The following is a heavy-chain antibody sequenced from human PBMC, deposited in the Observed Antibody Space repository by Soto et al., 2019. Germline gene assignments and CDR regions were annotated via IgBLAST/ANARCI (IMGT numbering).Heavy chain of an antibody. CDR2: IWYDGSNK. Sequence: GGSLRLSCAASGFTFSSYGMHWVRQAPGKGLEWVAVIWYDGSNKYYADSVKGRFTISRDNSKNTLYLQMNSLRAEDTAVYYCARGGRGSSGYYYYGMDVWGQGTTVTVSS. V-gene: IGHV3-33*01. CDR3: ARGGRGSSGYYYYGMDV. J-gene: IGHJ6*02. CDR1: GFTFSSYG. D-gene: IGHD3-22*01.